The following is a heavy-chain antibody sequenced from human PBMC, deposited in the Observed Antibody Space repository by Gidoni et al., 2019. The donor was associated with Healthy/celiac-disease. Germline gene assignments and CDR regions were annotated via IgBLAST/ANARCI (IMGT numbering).Heavy chain of an antibody. V-gene: IGHV1-46*01. CDR2: INPNGGST. J-gene: IGHJ4*02. CDR3: ARGRTAPPRHMVRGVIGRFDY. Sequence: QVQLVQSGAEVKKPGASVKVSCQASGYTFTSYYMHWVLQAPGQGLDGMGIINPNGGSTSYAHKFQGRVTMTRDTSTSTVYIELSSLRSEDTAVYYCARGRTAPPRHMVRGVIGRFDYWGQGTLVTASS. CDR1: GYTFTSYY. D-gene: IGHD3-10*01.